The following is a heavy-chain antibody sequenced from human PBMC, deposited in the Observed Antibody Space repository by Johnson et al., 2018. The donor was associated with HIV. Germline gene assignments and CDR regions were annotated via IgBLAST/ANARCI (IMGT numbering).Heavy chain of an antibody. CDR2: IYSGGNT. Sequence: VQLVESGGGLVQPGGYLRLSCAASGFTVSSNYMSWVRQAPGKGLEWVSSIYSGGNTYHAASVMGRFTISRDKSENTVYPQMNSLKTEDTAVYYCTTDLASDAFDIWGQGTMVTVSS. CDR3: TTDLASDAFDI. CDR1: GFTVSSNY. V-gene: IGHV3-66*01. J-gene: IGHJ3*02.